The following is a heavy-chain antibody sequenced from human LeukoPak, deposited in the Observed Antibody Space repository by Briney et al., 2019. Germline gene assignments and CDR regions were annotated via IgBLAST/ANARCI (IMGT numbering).Heavy chain of an antibody. D-gene: IGHD2-2*02. V-gene: IGHV3-23*01. Sequence: GGSLRLSCAASGFTFSSYAMSWVRQAPGKGLEWVSAISGSGGSTYYADSVKGRFTISRDNSKNTLYLQMNSLRAEDTAVYYCAKGVVPAAILRGDAFDIWGQGTVVTVSS. J-gene: IGHJ3*02. CDR2: ISGSGGST. CDR3: AKGVVPAAILRGDAFDI. CDR1: GFTFSSYA.